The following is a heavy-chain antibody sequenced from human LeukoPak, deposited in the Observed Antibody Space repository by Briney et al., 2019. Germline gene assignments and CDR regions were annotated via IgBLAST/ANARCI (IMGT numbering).Heavy chain of an antibody. CDR1: GGSFSGYY. V-gene: IGHV4-34*11. CDR3: ARDDGWFGESLTPDY. Sequence: PSETLSLTCAVYGGSFSGYYWSWIRQPPGKGLEWIGYISYSGSTNYNPSLKSRVTISVDTSKNQLSLKLSSVTASDTAVYYCARDDGWFGESLTPDYWGQGTLVTVSS. D-gene: IGHD3-10*01. J-gene: IGHJ4*02. CDR2: ISYSGST.